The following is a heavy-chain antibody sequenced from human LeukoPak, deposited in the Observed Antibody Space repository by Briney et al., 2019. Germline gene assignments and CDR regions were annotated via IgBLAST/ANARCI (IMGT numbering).Heavy chain of an antibody. V-gene: IGHV3-48*01. CDR2: ISSSSSTI. CDR3: ARAFRGYTFGFDS. Sequence: GGSLRLSCAASGFTFSNYNMNWVRQAPGKGLEWVSYISSSSSTIYYADSVKGRFTISRDNAKNSLYLQMNSLRAEDTSVYYCARAFRGYTFGFDSWGQGTLVTVSS. CDR1: GFTFSNYN. J-gene: IGHJ4*02. D-gene: IGHD5-18*01.